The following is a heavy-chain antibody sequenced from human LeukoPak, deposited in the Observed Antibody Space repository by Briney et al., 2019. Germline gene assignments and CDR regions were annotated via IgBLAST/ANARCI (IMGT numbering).Heavy chain of an antibody. CDR1: GYTLPRYG. V-gene: IGHV1-18*04. CDR2: ISAYNANT. Sequence: ASVKVSCMASGYTLPRYGISWVRQAPGQGVKGMGGISAYNANTNYAQKFQARVTRTTDTPTSTAYTELRSLRSDNTAVYSCARGSGIRPEDWFDHWGQGTLVTVSS. CDR3: ARGSGIRPEDWFDH. D-gene: IGHD3-10*01. J-gene: IGHJ5*02.